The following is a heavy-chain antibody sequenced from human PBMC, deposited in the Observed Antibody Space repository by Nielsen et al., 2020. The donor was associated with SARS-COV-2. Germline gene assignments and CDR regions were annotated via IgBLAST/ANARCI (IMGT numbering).Heavy chain of an antibody. Sequence: GESLKISCAASGFTFSSYAMHWVRQAPGRGLEWVAVISYDGSNKYYADSVKGRFTISRDNSKNTLYLQMNSLRAEDTAVYYCARAKGGSGNNSDYWGQGTLVTVFS. V-gene: IGHV3-30-3*01. J-gene: IGHJ4*02. D-gene: IGHD3-10*01. CDR3: ARAKGGSGNNSDY. CDR2: ISYDGSNK. CDR1: GFTFSSYA.